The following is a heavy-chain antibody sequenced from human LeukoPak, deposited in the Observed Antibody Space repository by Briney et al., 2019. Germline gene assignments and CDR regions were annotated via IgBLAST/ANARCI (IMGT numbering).Heavy chain of an antibody. Sequence: GGSLRLSCAASGFTFSSYSMNWVRQAPGKGLEWVSYISSGSSTIYYADSVKGRFTISRDNAKNSLYLQMNSLRAEDTAVYYCARGGELAFDYWGQGTLVTVSS. CDR2: ISSGSSTI. D-gene: IGHD3-16*01. J-gene: IGHJ4*02. CDR3: ARGGELAFDY. V-gene: IGHV3-48*01. CDR1: GFTFSSYS.